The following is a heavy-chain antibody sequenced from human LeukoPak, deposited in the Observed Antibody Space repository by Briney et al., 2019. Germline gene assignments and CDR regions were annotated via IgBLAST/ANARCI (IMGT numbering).Heavy chain of an antibody. CDR2: LYSGGST. CDR3: ARVGDHYHWYLDV. Sequence: GGSLSLSCEASGFDVSSNYMNWVRQAPGKGLEWVSILYSGGSTYYADSVKGRFTVSRDSSGNTLFLHMTRLKTEATAVYFCARVGDHYHWYLDVWGRGTLVTVSS. D-gene: IGHD3-10*01. V-gene: IGHV3-53*01. J-gene: IGHJ2*01. CDR1: GFDVSSNY.